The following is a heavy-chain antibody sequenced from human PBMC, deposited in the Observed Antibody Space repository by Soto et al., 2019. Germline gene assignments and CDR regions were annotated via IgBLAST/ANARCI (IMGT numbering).Heavy chain of an antibody. V-gene: IGHV1-3*01. CDR2: INAGNGDT. J-gene: IGHJ2*01. Sequence: QVELVQSGTEVKKPGASVKIPCKASAYTFTDYAIHWLRQAPGHRLEWMGWINAGNGDTKYSQKFQGRVTITRDTSANTAYMGLTNLTSEDTALYFCARSVTIFGVVSDTPFDLWGRGSLGSVSS. CDR1: AYTFTDYA. D-gene: IGHD3-3*01. CDR3: ARSVTIFGVVSDTPFDL.